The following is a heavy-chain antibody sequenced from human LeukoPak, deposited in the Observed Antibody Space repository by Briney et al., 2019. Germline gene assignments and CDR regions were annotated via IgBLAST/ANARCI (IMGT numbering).Heavy chain of an antibody. D-gene: IGHD5-18*01. Sequence: SETLSLTCTVSGGSISSYYWSWIRQPPGKGLEWIGYIYYSGSSNYSPSLKSRVTISVDTSKNQFSLKLSSVTAADTAVYYCAGGALADTPMVDDWGQGTLVTVSS. CDR2: IYYSGSS. CDR1: GGSISSYY. V-gene: IGHV4-59*01. CDR3: AGGALADTPMVDD. J-gene: IGHJ4*02.